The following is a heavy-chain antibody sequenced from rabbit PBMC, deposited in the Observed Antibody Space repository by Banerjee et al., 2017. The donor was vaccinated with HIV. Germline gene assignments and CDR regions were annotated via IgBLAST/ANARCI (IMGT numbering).Heavy chain of an antibody. CDR1: GFDFSSNV. Sequence: QSLEESGGGLVKPEGPLTLTCTASGFDFSSNVMCWVRQAPGKGLEWIACIDAGSSGRTYYASWAKGRFTISKTSSTTVTLQMTSLTAADTATYFCARQSALWGPGTLVTDS. V-gene: IGHV1S40*01. J-gene: IGHJ4*01. CDR3: ARQSAL. CDR2: IDAGSSGRT.